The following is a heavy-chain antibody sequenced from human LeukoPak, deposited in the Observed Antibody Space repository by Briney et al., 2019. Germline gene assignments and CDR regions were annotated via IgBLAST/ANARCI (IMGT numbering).Heavy chain of an antibody. CDR3: AKSNYYDSSGYVDY. CDR1: GFTFSSYA. D-gene: IGHD3-22*01. J-gene: IGHJ4*02. CDR2: ISGSGGST. Sequence: GGSLRLSCAASGFTFSSYAMSWVRQAPGKGLEWVSAISGSGGSTYYADSVKGRFTISRDNSKNTLYLQMNSLRAEDTAVYYCAKSNYYDSSGYVDYWGQGTLVTVSS. V-gene: IGHV3-23*01.